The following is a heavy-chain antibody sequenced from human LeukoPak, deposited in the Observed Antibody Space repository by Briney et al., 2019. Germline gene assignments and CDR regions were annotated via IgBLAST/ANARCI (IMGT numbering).Heavy chain of an antibody. CDR2: IKSKTDGGTT. V-gene: IGHV3-15*01. CDR3: ARPGYSGSKLRGFDY. J-gene: IGHJ4*02. CDR1: GFTFSNAW. Sequence: GGSLRLSCAASGFTFSNAWMSWVRQAPGKGLEWVGRIKSKTDGGTTDYAAPVKGRFTISRDDSKNTLYLQMNSLRAEDTAVYYCARPGYSGSKLRGFDYWGQGTLVTVSS. D-gene: IGHD1-26*01.